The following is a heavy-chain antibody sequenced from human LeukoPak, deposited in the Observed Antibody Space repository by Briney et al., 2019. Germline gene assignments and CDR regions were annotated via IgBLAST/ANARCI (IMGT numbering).Heavy chain of an antibody. CDR3: ARVKYCSGGSCYSSDY. CDR2: ISSSSSTI. CDR1: GFTFSSYS. J-gene: IGHJ4*02. D-gene: IGHD2-15*01. V-gene: IGHV3-48*04. Sequence: PGGSLRLSCAASGFTFSSYSMNWVRQAPGKGLEGVSYISSSSSTIYYADSVKGRFTISRDNAKNSLYLQMNSLRAEDTAVYYCARVKYCSGGSCYSSDYWGQGTLVTVSS.